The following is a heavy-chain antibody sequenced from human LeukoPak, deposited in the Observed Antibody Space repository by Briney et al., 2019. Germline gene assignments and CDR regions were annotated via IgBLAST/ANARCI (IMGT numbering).Heavy chain of an antibody. CDR3: AATSYYDSSGCFNY. Sequence: SETLSLTCTVPGGSISSYYWSWIRQPPGKGLEWIGYVAYSGSTNYNPSLKSRVTISVDTSKNQFSLKLSSVTAADTAVYYCAATSYYDSSGCFNYWGQGTLVTVSS. CDR2: VAYSGST. J-gene: IGHJ4*02. D-gene: IGHD3-22*01. V-gene: IGHV4-59*01. CDR1: GGSISSYY.